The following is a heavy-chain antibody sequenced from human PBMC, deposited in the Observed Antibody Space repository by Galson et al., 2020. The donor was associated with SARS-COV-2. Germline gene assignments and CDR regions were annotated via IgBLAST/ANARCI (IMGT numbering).Heavy chain of an antibody. CDR1: GYSISSGYY. D-gene: IGHD5-12*01. CDR3: ARDRGYSGDDAFDI. J-gene: IGHJ3*02. CDR2: IYHSGST. Sequence: SETLSLTCTVSGYSISSGYYWGWIRQPPGKGLEWTGSIYHSGSTYYNPSLKSRVTISVDTSKNQFSLKLSSVTAADTAVYYCARDRGYSGDDAFDIWGQGTMVTVSS. V-gene: IGHV4-38-2*02.